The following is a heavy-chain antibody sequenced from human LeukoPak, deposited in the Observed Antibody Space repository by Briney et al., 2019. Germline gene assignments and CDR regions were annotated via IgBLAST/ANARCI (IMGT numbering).Heavy chain of an antibody. V-gene: IGHV4-4*02. J-gene: IGHJ5*02. CDR3: ARGGDTPFDP. D-gene: IGHD2-21*02. Sequence: SETLSLTCAVSGGSISSSNWWSWARQPPGKGLEWIGEIHHGGTTNLNPSLKSRVTISVDKSKNQFSLNLISVTAADTAVYYCARGGDTPFDPWGQGTLITVSS. CDR2: IHHGGTT. CDR1: GGSISSSNW.